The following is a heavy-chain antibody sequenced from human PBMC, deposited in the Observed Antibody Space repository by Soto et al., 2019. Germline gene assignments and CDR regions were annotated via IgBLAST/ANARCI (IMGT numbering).Heavy chain of an antibody. V-gene: IGHV1-18*04. J-gene: IGHJ5*02. Sequence: ASVKVSCKASGYSFSSYGISWVRQAPGQGLEWMGWITVNNGNTNYAQKFQGRVTMTTDKSTSTAYMELRSLRSDDTAVYYCATSYDSGFDPWGQGTLVTVSS. CDR3: ATSYDSGFDP. CDR1: GYSFSSYG. D-gene: IGHD3-3*01. CDR2: ITVNNGNT.